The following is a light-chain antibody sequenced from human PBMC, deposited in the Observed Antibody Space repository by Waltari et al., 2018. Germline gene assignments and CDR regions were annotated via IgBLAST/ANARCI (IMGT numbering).Light chain of an antibody. J-gene: IGKJ4*01. CDR2: GAS. V-gene: IGKV3-15*01. CDR3: QQYNNWPLT. CDR1: RRVNSN. Sequence: EVVLTQSPDTLSVSPGERATLSCRTSRRVNSNLAWYQHKPGQAPRLLMYGASTRPTGIPARFSGSESGTEFTLTISSLQSEDFSVYYCQQYNNWPLTFGGGTKVEI.